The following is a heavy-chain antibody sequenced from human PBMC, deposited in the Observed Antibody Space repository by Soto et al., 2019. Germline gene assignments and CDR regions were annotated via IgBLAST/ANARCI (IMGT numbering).Heavy chain of an antibody. CDR1: GGSISSGGYY. CDR3: ARGSGGYYYGSGTYHYAYDI. Sequence: SETLSLTCTVSGGSISSGGYYWSWIRQPPGRGLEWIGYLYYSGSTNYNPSFKSRVIISVDTSKNQFSLRLTSVTAADTAVYYCARGSGGYYYGSGTYHYAYDIWGQGTMVTVSS. CDR2: LYYSGST. V-gene: IGHV4-61*08. J-gene: IGHJ3*02. D-gene: IGHD3-10*01.